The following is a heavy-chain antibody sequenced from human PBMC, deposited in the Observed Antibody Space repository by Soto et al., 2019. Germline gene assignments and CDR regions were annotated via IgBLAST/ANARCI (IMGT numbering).Heavy chain of an antibody. V-gene: IGHV3-21*01. D-gene: IGHD2-21*01. CDR2: ISGSSSYI. CDR3: ARDQPGVIPIDY. CDR1: GFTFSSYS. J-gene: IGHJ4*02. Sequence: GGSLRLSCAASGFTFSSYSMNWVRQAPGKGLEWVSSISGSSSYIYYADSVKGRFTISRDNAKNSLYLQMNSLRAEDTAVYYCARDQPGVIPIDYWGQGTLVTVS.